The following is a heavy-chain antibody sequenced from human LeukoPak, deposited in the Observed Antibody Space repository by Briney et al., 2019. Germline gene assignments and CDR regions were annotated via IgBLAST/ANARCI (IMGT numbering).Heavy chain of an antibody. CDR3: ARVLDTAGAGY. J-gene: IGHJ4*02. CDR2: IWHDGSTK. CDR1: GFTFSRHG. D-gene: IGHD5-18*01. V-gene: IGHV3-33*01. Sequence: GGSLRLSCATSGFTFSRHGMHWVRQAPGKGLEWVAIIWHDGSTKYYADSVKGRFTISRDNSKNTLYLQMNSLRAEDTAVYYCARVLDTAGAGYWGQGTLVTVSP.